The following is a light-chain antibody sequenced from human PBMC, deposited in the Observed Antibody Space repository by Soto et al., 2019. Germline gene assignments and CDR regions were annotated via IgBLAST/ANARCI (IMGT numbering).Light chain of an antibody. J-gene: IGKJ4*01. CDR1: QSISSW. V-gene: IGKV1-5*01. CDR2: DAS. CDR3: QKYNSAPLT. Sequence: IQMTQSPATLSASVGDRVTITCRASQSISSWLAWYQQKPGKAPKLLIFDASSLESGTPSRFSGRRSGTQFTLTINGLQPDDFATYYCQKYNSAPLTFGGGTKVDI.